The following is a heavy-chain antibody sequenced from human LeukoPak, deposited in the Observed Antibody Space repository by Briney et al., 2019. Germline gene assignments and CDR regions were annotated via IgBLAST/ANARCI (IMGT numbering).Heavy chain of an antibody. J-gene: IGHJ4*02. Sequence: GASVTVSCKASGYTFTGYYMHWVRQAPGQGLEWMGRINPNSGGTNYAQKFQGRVTMTRDTSISTAYMELSRLRSDDAAVYYCALSLGNPSNDYWGQGTLVTVSS. V-gene: IGHV1-2*06. CDR1: GYTFTGYY. CDR3: ALSLGNPSNDY. D-gene: IGHD7-27*01. CDR2: INPNSGGT.